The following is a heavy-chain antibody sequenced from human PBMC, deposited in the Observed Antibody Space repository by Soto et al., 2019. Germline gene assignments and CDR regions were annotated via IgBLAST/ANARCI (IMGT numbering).Heavy chain of an antibody. CDR3: TTRDSSGFLDY. CDR1: GFIFSNAW. CDR2: IKSKADGGTT. J-gene: IGHJ4*02. V-gene: IGHV3-15*01. Sequence: GGSLRLSCAASGFIFSNAWMSWVRQAPGKGLEWVGRIKSKADGGTTDYAAPVKGRFTITRDDSKNSMYLQMNSLKSEDTAVDYCTTRDSSGFLDYWAQGTLVTVSS. D-gene: IGHD3-22*01.